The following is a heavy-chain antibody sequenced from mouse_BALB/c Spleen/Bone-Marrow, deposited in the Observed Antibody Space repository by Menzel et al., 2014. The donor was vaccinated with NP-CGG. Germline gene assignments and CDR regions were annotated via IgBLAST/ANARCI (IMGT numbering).Heavy chain of an antibody. V-gene: IGHV2-5-1*01. Sequence: QVQLEDSGPSLVQPSQSLSITCTVSGFSLTSYGVHWVRQSPGKGLEWLGVIWRRGSTDYNAAFMSRLSITKDNSKSXVFFKMNSLQADDTAIYYCAKNDDDAMDYWGQGTSVTVSS. D-gene: IGHD2-12*01. J-gene: IGHJ4*01. CDR1: GFSLTSYG. CDR3: AKNDDDAMDY. CDR2: IWRRGST.